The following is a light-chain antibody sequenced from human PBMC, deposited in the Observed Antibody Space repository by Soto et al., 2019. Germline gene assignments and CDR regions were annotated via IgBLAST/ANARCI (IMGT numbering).Light chain of an antibody. CDR2: GAS. CDR1: QSVSSSY. Sequence: EIVLTQSPGTLSLSPGERATLSCRASQSVSSSYLAWYQQKPGQAPRLLIYGASSRATGIPDRFSGSGSGTDFTLIISRPEPEDFAVYFCQQYGNSPPNTFGQGTKVEIK. J-gene: IGKJ2*01. V-gene: IGKV3-20*01. CDR3: QQYGNSPPNT.